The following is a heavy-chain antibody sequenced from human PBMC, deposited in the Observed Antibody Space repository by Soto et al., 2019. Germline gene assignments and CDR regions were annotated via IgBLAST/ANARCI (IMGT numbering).Heavy chain of an antibody. CDR2: IIPILGIA. V-gene: IGHV1-69*02. Sequence: QVQLVQSGAEVKKPGSSVKVSCKASGGTISSYPISWVRQAPGQGLEWMGRIIPILGIANCAQKLQGRVTITADKSTSTAYMELSSLRSQDTAVYYCAGLPTAAGYLDGWGQGTLGTVSS. CDR3: AGLPTAAGYLDG. D-gene: IGHD6-13*01. J-gene: IGHJ4*02. CDR1: GGTISSYP.